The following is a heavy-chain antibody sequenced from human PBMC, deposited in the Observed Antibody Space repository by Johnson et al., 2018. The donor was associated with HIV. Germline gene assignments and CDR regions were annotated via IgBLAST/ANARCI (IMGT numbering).Heavy chain of an antibody. Sequence: VQLVESGGGLVQPGRSLRLSCAASGFTFDDYAMHWVRQAPGKGLEWVSGISWNSGSIGYADSVKGRFTISRDNAKNSLYLQVNSLRAEDPALYYCALMRHPIATAARHAFDIWGQGTMVTVSS. CDR3: ALMRHPIATAARHAFDI. V-gene: IGHV3-9*01. J-gene: IGHJ3*02. CDR1: GFTFDDYA. CDR2: ISWNSGSI. D-gene: IGHD6-6*01.